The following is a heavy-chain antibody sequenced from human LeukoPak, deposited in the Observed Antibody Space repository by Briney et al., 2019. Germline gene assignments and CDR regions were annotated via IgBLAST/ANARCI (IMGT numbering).Heavy chain of an antibody. CDR2: INPNSGAT. D-gene: IGHD6-19*01. CDR1: GYTFTGYY. V-gene: IGHV1-2*02. J-gene: IGHJ4*02. CDR3: ARDEAVAGTRY. Sequence: ASVKVSCKASGYTFTGYYLHWVRQAPGQGLEWMGGINPNSGATNYAQKFQGRVTMTSDTSISTAYMELSRLRSDDTAVYYCARDEAVAGTRYWGQGTLVTVSS.